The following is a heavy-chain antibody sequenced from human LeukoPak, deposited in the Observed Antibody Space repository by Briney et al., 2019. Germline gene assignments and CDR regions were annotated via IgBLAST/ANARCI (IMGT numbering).Heavy chain of an antibody. V-gene: IGHV3-11*01. CDR2: ISSSGSTI. J-gene: IGHJ6*02. CDR1: GFTFSSYA. CDR3: AREGWSHLGYYYGMDV. D-gene: IGHD2-15*01. Sequence: GGSLRLSCAASGFTFSSYAMSWIRQAPGKGLEWVSYISSSGSTIYYADSVKGRFTISRDNAKNSLYLQMNSLRAEDTAVYYCAREGWSHLGYYYGMDVWGQGTTVTVSS.